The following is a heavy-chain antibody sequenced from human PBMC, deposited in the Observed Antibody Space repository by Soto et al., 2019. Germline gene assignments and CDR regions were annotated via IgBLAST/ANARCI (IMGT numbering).Heavy chain of an antibody. Sequence: PGGSLRLSCAASGFTFSSYAMSWVRQAPGKGLEWVSAISGSGGTTEYAASVKGRFTISRDDSKNIAYLQMSSLKTEDTAVYYCSRGYQLLWDAFDIWGQGTMVTVSS. CDR1: GFTFSSYA. CDR2: ISGSGGTT. V-gene: IGHV3-49*04. D-gene: IGHD2-2*01. J-gene: IGHJ3*02. CDR3: SRGYQLLWDAFDI.